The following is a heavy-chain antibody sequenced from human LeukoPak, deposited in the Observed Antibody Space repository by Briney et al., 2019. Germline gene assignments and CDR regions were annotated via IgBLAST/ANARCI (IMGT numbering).Heavy chain of an antibody. D-gene: IGHD1-14*01. CDR2: IKGDGSET. J-gene: IGHJ6*02. V-gene: IGHV3-7*01. CDR1: GFTFGSYW. CDR3: GRQGKPYGVDV. Sequence: GGSLRLSCAASGFTFGSYWMIWVRQAPGKGLEWVASIKGDGSETYYVASVEGRFAISRDNAKNSLYLQMNSLTAEDTAVYYCGRQGKPYGVDVWGQGTSVTVSS.